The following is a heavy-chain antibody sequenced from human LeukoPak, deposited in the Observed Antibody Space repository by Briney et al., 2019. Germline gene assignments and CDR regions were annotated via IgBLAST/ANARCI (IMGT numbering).Heavy chain of an antibody. CDR3: AREESGYCSGGSCYVNWFDP. CDR1: GYTFTSYG. J-gene: IGHJ5*02. CDR2: MNPNSGNT. D-gene: IGHD2-15*01. Sequence: ASVKVSCKASGYTFTSYGISWVRQATGQGLEWMGWMNPNSGNTGYAQKFQGRVTMTRNTSISTAYMELSSLRSEDTAVYYCAREESGYCSGGSCYVNWFDPWGQGTLVTVSS. V-gene: IGHV1-8*02.